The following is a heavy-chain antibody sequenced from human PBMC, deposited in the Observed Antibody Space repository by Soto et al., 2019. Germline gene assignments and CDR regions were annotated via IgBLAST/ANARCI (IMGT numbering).Heavy chain of an antibody. CDR3: ARVRVSEAPPYYFDY. CDR2: IYSGGYT. V-gene: IGHV3-53*01. D-gene: IGHD6-6*01. J-gene: IGHJ4*02. Sequence: GGSLRLSCAVSGFTVSNNYMSWVRQAPGKGLEGVSVIYSGGYTAYGDSVKGRFTISRDNSKNSLYLQMNSLRAEDTAVYYCARVRVSEAPPYYFDYWGQGTLVTVSS. CDR1: GFTVSNNY.